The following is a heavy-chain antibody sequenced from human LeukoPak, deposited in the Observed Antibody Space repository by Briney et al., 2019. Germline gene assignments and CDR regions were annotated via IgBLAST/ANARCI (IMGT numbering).Heavy chain of an antibody. V-gene: IGHV1-69*04. CDR1: GGTFSSYT. CDR2: IIPILGIA. Sequence: SVKVSCKASGGTFSSYTISWVRQAPGQGLEWMGRIIPILGIANYAQKFQGRVTITADKSTSTAYMELSSLRSEDTAVYYCARDYYDSSGSAGWPDDAFDIWGQGTMVTVSS. CDR3: ARDYYDSSGSAGWPDDAFDI. J-gene: IGHJ3*02. D-gene: IGHD3-22*01.